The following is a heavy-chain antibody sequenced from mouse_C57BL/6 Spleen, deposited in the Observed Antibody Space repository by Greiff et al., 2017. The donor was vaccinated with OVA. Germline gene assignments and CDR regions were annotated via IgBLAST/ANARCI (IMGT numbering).Heavy chain of an antibody. D-gene: IGHD1-1*01. CDR2: INPYNGGT. CDR1: GYTFTDYY. Sequence: EVQLQQSGPVLVKPGASVKMSCKASGYTFTDYYMNWVKQSHGKSLEWIGVINPYNGGTSYNQKFKGKATLTVDKSSSTAYMELNSLTSEDSAVYYCARYPYYYGSSPEAMDYWGQGTSVTVSS. J-gene: IGHJ4*01. CDR3: ARYPYYYGSSPEAMDY. V-gene: IGHV1-19*01.